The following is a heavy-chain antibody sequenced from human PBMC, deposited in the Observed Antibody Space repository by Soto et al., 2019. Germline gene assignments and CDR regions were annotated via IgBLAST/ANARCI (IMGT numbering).Heavy chain of an antibody. CDR1: GYTFTSYD. V-gene: IGHV1-8*01. CDR3: ARVGYCTNGVCSEYDY. Sequence: ASVKVSCKASGYTFTSYDINWVRQATGQGLEWMGWMNPNSGNTGYAQKFQGRVTMTRNTSISTAYMELSSLRSEDTAVYYCARVGYCTNGVCSEYDYWGQGTLVTVSS. CDR2: MNPNSGNT. J-gene: IGHJ4*02. D-gene: IGHD2-8*01.